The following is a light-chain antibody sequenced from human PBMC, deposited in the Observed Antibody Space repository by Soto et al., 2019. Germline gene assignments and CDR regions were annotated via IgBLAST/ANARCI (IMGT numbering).Light chain of an antibody. Sequence: EIVLTQSPGTLSLSPGERATLSCMASQSVSSSDLAWYQQKPGQAPRLLIYATSSRATGIPDRFSGSGSGADFTLSIDRLEPEDFAVYYCQQYGSSPPITFGQGTRLEIK. CDR1: QSVSSSD. CDR3: QQYGSSPPIT. J-gene: IGKJ5*01. CDR2: ATS. V-gene: IGKV3-20*01.